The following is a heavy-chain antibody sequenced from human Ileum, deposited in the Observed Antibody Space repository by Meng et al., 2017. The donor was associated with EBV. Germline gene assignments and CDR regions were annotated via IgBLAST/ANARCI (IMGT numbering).Heavy chain of an antibody. CDR2: ISAYNGNT. CDR3: ARAGNGGSYYFTY. Sequence: QIQLVQSGAEVKKPGDSVKVSCKASGYTFSNNGISWLRQAPGQGLEWMGWISAYNGNTNYAQNLQGRVTMTTDTSTGTAYMEVRSLRSDDTAVYYCARAGNGGSYYFTYWGQGTLVTVSS. V-gene: IGHV1-18*01. CDR1: GYTFSNNG. J-gene: IGHJ4*02. D-gene: IGHD1-26*01.